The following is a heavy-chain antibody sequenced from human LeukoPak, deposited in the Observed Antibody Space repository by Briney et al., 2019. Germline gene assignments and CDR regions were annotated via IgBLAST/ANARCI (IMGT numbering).Heavy chain of an antibody. CDR3: ARGEWELPGYYFDY. CDR2: IYYSGST. Sequence: SETLSLTCAVYGGSFSGYYWSWIRQPPGKGLEWIGYIYYSGSTNYNPSLKSRVTISVDTSKNQFSLKLSSVTAADTAVYYCARGEWELPGYYFDYWGQGTLVTVSS. V-gene: IGHV4-59*08. J-gene: IGHJ4*02. CDR1: GGSFSGYY. D-gene: IGHD1-26*01.